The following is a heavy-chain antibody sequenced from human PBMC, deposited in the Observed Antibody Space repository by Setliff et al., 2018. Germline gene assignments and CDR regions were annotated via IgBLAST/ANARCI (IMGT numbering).Heavy chain of an antibody. CDR3: ARSIGGFSATSHPLDY. Sequence: ASVKVSCKTSGYTFSSYGVVWVRHAPGQGPEWMGWISGFNGNTNYAQSVRDRLIMTAEKSTSTSYMELRGLTSGDTAIYYCARSIGGFSATSHPLDYWGQGTQVTVSS. D-gene: IGHD3-10*01. J-gene: IGHJ4*02. CDR1: GYTFSSYG. CDR2: ISGFNGNT. V-gene: IGHV1-18*01.